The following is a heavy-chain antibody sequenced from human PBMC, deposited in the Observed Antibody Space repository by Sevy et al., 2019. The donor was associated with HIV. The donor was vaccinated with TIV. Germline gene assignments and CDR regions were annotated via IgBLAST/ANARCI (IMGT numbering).Heavy chain of an antibody. J-gene: IGHJ4*02. V-gene: IGHV3-23*01. CDR3: AKTVQQLEHFDY. CDR2: ISGSGGST. Sequence: GGSLRLSCAASGFTFSSYAMSWVRQAPGKGLEWVSAISGSGGSTYYADSVKGRFTISRDNSKNTLYLQINSLRAEDTAVDYCAKTVQQLEHFDYWGQGTLFTVSS. D-gene: IGHD6-13*01. CDR1: GFTFSSYA.